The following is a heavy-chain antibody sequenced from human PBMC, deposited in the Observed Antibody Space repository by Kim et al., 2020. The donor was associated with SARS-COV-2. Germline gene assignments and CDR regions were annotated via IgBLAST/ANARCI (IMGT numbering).Heavy chain of an antibody. CDR3: ARGGAAAPLTLSYYYYYMDV. D-gene: IGHD6-13*01. V-gene: IGHV3-20*01. CDR2: MNRNVGST. CDR1: GFSVDEYF. J-gene: IGHJ6*03. Sequence: GGSLRLFWAASGFSVDEYFINWVCKDPGKGLLGVSGMNRNVGSTGHVDSVKCRFTISRDNAKNSQYLQMNSLLAEYTALYHCARGGAAAPLTLSYYYYYMDVWGKRTTGTVSS.